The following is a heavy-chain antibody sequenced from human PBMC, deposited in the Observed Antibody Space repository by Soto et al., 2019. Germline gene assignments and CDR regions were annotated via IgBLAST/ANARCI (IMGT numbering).Heavy chain of an antibody. CDR1: GYTFTSYG. CDR2: ISAYNGNT. V-gene: IGHV1-18*01. D-gene: IGHD3-10*01. CDR3: ARGLYGSGSYEIDAEYFQH. J-gene: IGHJ1*01. Sequence: QVQLVQSGAEVKKPGASVKVSCKASGYTFTSYGISWVRQAPGQGLEWMGWISAYNGNTNYAQKLQGRVTMTTDTTTSTAYMELRSLRSDDTAVYYCARGLYGSGSYEIDAEYFQHWGQGTLVTVSS.